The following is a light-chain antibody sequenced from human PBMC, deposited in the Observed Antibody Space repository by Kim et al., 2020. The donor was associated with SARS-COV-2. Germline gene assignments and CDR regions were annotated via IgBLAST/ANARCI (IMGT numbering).Light chain of an antibody. CDR3: QQSAHLLT. CDR1: QRITNY. CDR2: AAS. J-gene: IGKJ4*01. V-gene: IGKV1-39*01. Sequence: DIQLTQSPSSLSASVGDRVTITCRASQRITNYLNWYQQKPGKAPRLLIYAASSLQSGVPSRFSGSGSGTDFTLTISSLQPEDFATYYCQQSAHLLTFGGGTKVEI.